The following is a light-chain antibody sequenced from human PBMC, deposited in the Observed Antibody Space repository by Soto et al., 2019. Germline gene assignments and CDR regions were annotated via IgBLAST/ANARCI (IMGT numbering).Light chain of an antibody. CDR2: AAS. CDR3: QQTDSTPQT. V-gene: IGKV1-39*01. CDR1: QSIRNY. Sequence: DIQMTQSPSSLSASVGDRVTISCRASQSIRNYVSWYQQKPGTAPKLLIRAASTLQSGVPSRFSGSGSGTDFTLNISSLQIEDFATYFCQQTDSTPQTFGQGTNVEI. J-gene: IGKJ1*01.